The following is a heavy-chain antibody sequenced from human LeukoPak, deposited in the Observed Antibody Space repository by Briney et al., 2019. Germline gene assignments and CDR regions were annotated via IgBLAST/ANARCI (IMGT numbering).Heavy chain of an antibody. CDR2: IYTSGST. CDR3: AISSLTS. J-gene: IGHJ5*02. CDR1: GGSISSGSYY. V-gene: IGHV4-61*02. Sequence: PSETLSLTCTVSGGSISSGSYYWSWIRQPAGKGLEWIGRIYTSGSTNYNPSLKSRVTISVDTSKNQFSLKLSSVTAADTAVYYCAISSLTSWGQGTLVTVSS. D-gene: IGHD3-16*02.